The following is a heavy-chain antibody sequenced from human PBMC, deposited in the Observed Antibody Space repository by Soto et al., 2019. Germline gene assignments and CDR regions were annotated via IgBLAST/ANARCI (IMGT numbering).Heavy chain of an antibody. CDR2: IWYDGSNK. J-gene: IGHJ4*02. CDR1: GFTFSSYG. CDR3: ARDYDSSGYPRYYFDY. V-gene: IGHV3-33*01. D-gene: IGHD3-22*01. Sequence: QVQLVESGGGVVQPGRSLRLSCAASGFTFSSYGMHWVRQAPGKGLEWVAVIWYDGSNKYYADSLKGRFTISRDNSKNTLYLQMNSLRAEDTAVYYCARDYDSSGYPRYYFDYWGQGTLVTVSS.